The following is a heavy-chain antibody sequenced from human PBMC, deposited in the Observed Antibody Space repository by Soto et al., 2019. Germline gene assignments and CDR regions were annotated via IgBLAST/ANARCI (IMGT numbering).Heavy chain of an antibody. D-gene: IGHD4-4*01. CDR1: GFTFSNAW. V-gene: IGHV3-15*01. Sequence: EVQLVESGGGLVKPGGSLRLSCAASGFTFSNAWMSWVRQAPGKGLEWVGRIKSKTDGGTTDYAAPVKGRFTISRDDSKNTLYLQMNSLKTEDTAVNYCTTDFTDYSNYFDYWGQGTLVTVSS. J-gene: IGHJ4*02. CDR3: TTDFTDYSNYFDY. CDR2: IKSKTDGGTT.